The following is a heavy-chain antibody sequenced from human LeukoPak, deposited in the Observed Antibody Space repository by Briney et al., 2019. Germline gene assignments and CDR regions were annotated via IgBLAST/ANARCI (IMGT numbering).Heavy chain of an antibody. Sequence: GGSLRLSCAASGFTFSNYWMNWVRQAPGKGLEWVSSISSSSSYIYYADSVKGQFTISRDNAKNSLYLQMNSLRAEDTAVYYCAKSGYNRFDYWGQGTLVTFSS. D-gene: IGHD5-24*01. CDR1: GFTFSNYW. CDR2: ISSSSSYI. V-gene: IGHV3-21*04. J-gene: IGHJ4*02. CDR3: AKSGYNRFDY.